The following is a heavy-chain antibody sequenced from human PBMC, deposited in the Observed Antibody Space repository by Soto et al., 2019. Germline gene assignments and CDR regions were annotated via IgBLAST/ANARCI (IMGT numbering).Heavy chain of an antibody. D-gene: IGHD3-22*01. CDR1: GGSILDSTYY. J-gene: IGHJ5*02. V-gene: IGHV4-39*01. CDR2: IFYSGGT. Sequence: SETLSITCTVSGGSILDSTYYWAWIRQSPWKGLEWIGTIFYSGGTFYTPSLKSRVTMSVDTSNNQFSLKLSSVTAADTAVYYCARQASGYYYGWFDPWGHRTLVTVSS. CDR3: ARQASGYYYGWFDP.